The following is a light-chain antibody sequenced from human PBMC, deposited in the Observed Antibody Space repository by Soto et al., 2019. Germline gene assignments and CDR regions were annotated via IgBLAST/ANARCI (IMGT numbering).Light chain of an antibody. V-gene: IGLV2-14*02. CDR1: STDVGYYNL. J-gene: IGLJ2*01. CDR2: EGS. Sequence: QSALTQPVSVSGSPGQTITISCTGSSTDVGYYNLVSWYQQHPGKAPKFIIYEGSKRPPGVSNRFSGSKSGNTASLTISGLQAEDEADYYCASYTSSSTSVIFGRGTKLTVL. CDR3: ASYTSSSTSVI.